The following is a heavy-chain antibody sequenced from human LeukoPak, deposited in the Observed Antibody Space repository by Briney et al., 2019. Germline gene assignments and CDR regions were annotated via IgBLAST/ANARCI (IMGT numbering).Heavy chain of an antibody. J-gene: IGHJ3*02. Sequence: GASVKVSCKASGYTFTGYYMHWVRQAPGQGLEWMGWINPNSGGTNYAQKFQGRVTMTRDTSISTAYMELSRLRSDDTAVYYCARSSSGYFLDAFDIWGQGTLVTVSS. V-gene: IGHV1-2*02. CDR3: ARSSSGYFLDAFDI. CDR1: GYTFTGYY. CDR2: INPNSGGT. D-gene: IGHD3-22*01.